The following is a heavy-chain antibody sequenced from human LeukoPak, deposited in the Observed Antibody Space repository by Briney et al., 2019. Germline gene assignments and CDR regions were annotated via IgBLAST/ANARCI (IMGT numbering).Heavy chain of an antibody. CDR2: IHYSGTT. CDR3: ARGTPYNP. V-gene: IGHV4-39*07. J-gene: IGHJ5*02. CDR1: GVSISSGTYY. Sequence: PSETLSRTCTVSGVSISSGTYYWGWIRQPPGKGLEWIGSIHYSGTTYYNPSLKSRVTISIDTSKNQFSLRLRSVTAADTAVYYCARGTPYNPWGQGTLVTVSS. D-gene: IGHD4-11*01.